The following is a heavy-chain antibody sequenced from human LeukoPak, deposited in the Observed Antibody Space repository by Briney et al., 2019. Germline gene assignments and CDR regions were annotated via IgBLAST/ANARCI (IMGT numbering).Heavy chain of an antibody. V-gene: IGHV3-30*18. Sequence: GGSLRLSCAASGFTFSSYGMHWVRQAPGKGLEWVTVISYDGSNKYYADSVKGRFTISRDNSKNTLYLQMNSLRAEDTAVYYCAKDTVDWGQGTLVTVSS. J-gene: IGHJ4*02. CDR1: GFTFSSYG. CDR2: ISYDGSNK. CDR3: AKDTVD.